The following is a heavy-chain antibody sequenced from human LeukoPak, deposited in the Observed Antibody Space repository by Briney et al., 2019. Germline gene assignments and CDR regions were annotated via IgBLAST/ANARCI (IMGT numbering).Heavy chain of an antibody. CDR2: ISGSGGST. D-gene: IGHD2-2*01. CDR3: AKAIGYCSSASCYAHQAVAFDI. Sequence: GSLRLSCAASGFTFSSYAMSWVRQAPGKGLEWVSAISGSGGSTYYADSVKGRFTISRDNSKNTLYLQMNSLRAEDTAVYYCAKAIGYCSSASCYAHQAVAFDIWGQGTMVRLF. V-gene: IGHV3-23*01. CDR1: GFTFSSYA. J-gene: IGHJ3*02.